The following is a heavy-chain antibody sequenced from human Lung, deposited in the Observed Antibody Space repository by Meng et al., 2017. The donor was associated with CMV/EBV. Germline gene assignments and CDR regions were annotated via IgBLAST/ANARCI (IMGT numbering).Heavy chain of an antibody. J-gene: IGHJ4*02. CDR3: ARGYEYSSSSYPGD. D-gene: IGHD6-6*01. V-gene: IGHV4-34*01. Sequence: SXTXSLXCAVYGGSFSGYYWSWIRQPPGKGLEWIGEINHSGSTNYNPSLKSRVTISVDTSKNQFSLKLSPVTAADTAVYYCARGYEYSSSSYPGDWGQGPLVTVSS. CDR1: GGSFSGYY. CDR2: INHSGST.